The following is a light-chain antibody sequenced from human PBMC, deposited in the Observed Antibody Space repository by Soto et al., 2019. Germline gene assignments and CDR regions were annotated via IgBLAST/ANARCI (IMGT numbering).Light chain of an antibody. CDR1: NSDVGGYNY. CDR2: EVT. Sequence: LTQPASVSGSPGQSITISCTGTNSDVGGYNYVSWYQQHPGKAPKLMIYEVTSRPSGVSNRFSGSKSGNTASLTISGLQAEDEADYYCSSYTSTTTVVFGGGTKVTVL. V-gene: IGLV2-14*01. J-gene: IGLJ3*02. CDR3: SSYTSTTTVV.